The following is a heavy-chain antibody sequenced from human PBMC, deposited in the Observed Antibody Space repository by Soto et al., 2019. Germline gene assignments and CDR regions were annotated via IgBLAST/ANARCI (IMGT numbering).Heavy chain of an antibody. D-gene: IGHD3-10*01. CDR1: GYSFTSYW. J-gene: IGHJ6*02. CDR2: IYPGDSDT. CDR3: ARFRHGSGSYYTYGMDV. V-gene: IGHV5-51*01. Sequence: GESLKSSCKGSGYSFTSYWMGWVRQMPGKGLEWMGIIYPGDSDTRYSPSFQGQVTISADKSISTAYLQWSSLKASDTAMYYCARFRHGSGSYYTYGMDVWGQGTTVTVSS.